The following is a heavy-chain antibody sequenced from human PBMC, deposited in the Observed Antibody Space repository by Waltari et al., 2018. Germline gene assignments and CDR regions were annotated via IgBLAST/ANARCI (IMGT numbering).Heavy chain of an antibody. J-gene: IGHJ4*02. CDR1: GGSISSSSYY. CDR3: ARTRLDYYYDSSGYRTYFDY. V-gene: IGHV4-39*07. Sequence: QLQLQESGPGLVKPSETLSLTCTVSGGSISSSSYYWGWIRQPPGKGLEWIGSIYYSGRTYYNPSLKSRVTISVDTSKNQFSLKRSSVTAADMAVYYCARTRLDYYYDSSGYRTYFDYWGQGTLVTVSA. CDR2: IYYSGRT. D-gene: IGHD3-22*01.